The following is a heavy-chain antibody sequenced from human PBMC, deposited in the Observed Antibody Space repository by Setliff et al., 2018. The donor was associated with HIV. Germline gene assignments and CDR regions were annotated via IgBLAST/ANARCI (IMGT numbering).Heavy chain of an antibody. CDR1: GYTFTSYG. CDR3: VRDLGVDTTLIFFDY. V-gene: IGHV1-18*01. Sequence: ASVKVSCKTSGYTFTSYGVSWVRQAPGQGLEWMGWISAYNGNSNYAQKFQGRVTMTTDTSTSTAYMEVRSLRSDDTAFDYCVRDLGVDTTLIFFDYWGQGTLVTVSS. CDR2: ISAYNGNS. D-gene: IGHD5-18*01. J-gene: IGHJ4*02.